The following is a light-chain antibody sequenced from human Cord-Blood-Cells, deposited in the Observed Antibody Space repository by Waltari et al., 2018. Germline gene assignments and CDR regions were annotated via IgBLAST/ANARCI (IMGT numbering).Light chain of an antibody. CDR2: AAS. CDR3: QQSYSTPPLT. Sequence: DIQMTQSPSSPSASVGDSVTITCRASQSISRYLNWYQQKPGKAPKLLIYAASSLQSGFPSRFSGSGSGTDFTLTISSLQPEDFATYYCQQSYSTPPLTFGGGTKVEIK. CDR1: QSISRY. J-gene: IGKJ4*01. V-gene: IGKV1-39*01.